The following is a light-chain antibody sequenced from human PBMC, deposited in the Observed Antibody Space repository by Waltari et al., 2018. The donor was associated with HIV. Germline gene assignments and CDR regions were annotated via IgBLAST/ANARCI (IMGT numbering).Light chain of an antibody. J-gene: IGLJ2*01. CDR3: ASLSNSVTLVV. Sequence: QSDLSQPASVSGSPGQSVTISCTGTNSDIGASDYVSWYQKFPDRAPRLLIYDVKKRPSGISSRFSGSKAANTASLTIPGLQPEDEADFYCASLSNSVTLVVFGGGTHLTVL. CDR2: DVK. CDR1: NSDIGASDY. V-gene: IGLV2-14*01.